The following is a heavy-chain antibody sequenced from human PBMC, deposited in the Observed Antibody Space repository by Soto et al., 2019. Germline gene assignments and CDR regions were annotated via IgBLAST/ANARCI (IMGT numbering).Heavy chain of an antibody. CDR1: GYTFTSYD. Sequence: QVQLVQSGAEVKKPGASVKVSCKASGYTFTSYDINWVRQATGQGLEWMGWMNPNSGNTGYAQKFQGRDTMTRNTSISTDYMELSGLRSEDTAVYYCARSVEWLTSFDYWGQGTLVTVSS. CDR2: MNPNSGNT. J-gene: IGHJ4*02. CDR3: ARSVEWLTSFDY. V-gene: IGHV1-8*01. D-gene: IGHD6-19*01.